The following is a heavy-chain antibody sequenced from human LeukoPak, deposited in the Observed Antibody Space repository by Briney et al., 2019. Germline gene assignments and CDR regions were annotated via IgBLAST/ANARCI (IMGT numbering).Heavy chain of an antibody. J-gene: IGHJ3*02. D-gene: IGHD3-10*01. CDR3: ARARFTYYYGSGSRLGAFDI. CDR2: ISSSGSTI. CDR1: GFTFSSYE. V-gene: IGHV3-48*03. Sequence: GSLRLSCAASGFTFSSYEMNWVRQAPGKGLEWVSYISSSGSTIYYADSAKGRFTISRDNAKNSLYLQMNSLRAEDTAVYYCARARFTYYYGSGSRLGAFDIWGQGTMVTVSS.